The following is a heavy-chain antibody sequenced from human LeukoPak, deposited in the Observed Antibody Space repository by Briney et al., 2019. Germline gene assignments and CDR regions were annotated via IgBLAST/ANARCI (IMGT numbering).Heavy chain of an antibody. J-gene: IGHJ4*02. CDR1: GYTFSAFH. D-gene: IGHD3-10*01. CDR3: ARSNYYGSQSEY. CDR2: VNPNSGDT. V-gene: IGHV1-2*02. Sequence: ASVKVSCQASGYTFSAFHIHWVRLAPGQGPEWMGWVNPNSGDTNYAQRFRGRVTMTRDTSINTAYMELSSLRSDDTAVYYCARSNYYGSQSEYWGQGTLVAVSS.